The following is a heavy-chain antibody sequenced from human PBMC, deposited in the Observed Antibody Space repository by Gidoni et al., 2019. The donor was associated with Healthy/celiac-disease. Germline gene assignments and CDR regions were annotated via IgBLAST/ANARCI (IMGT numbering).Heavy chain of an antibody. J-gene: IGHJ4*02. CDR2: IYYSGST. D-gene: IGHD6-19*01. Sequence: QVQLQDSGPVLVKPSQTLSLTCIVSAGPISSGGYYWSWIRPHPGKGLEWIGYIYYSGSTYYKPSIKSRVAISVDTSKNQFSLKLSSVTAADTAVYYCARELHRHSSGWYEDYWGQGTLVTVSS. CDR1: AGPISSGGYY. V-gene: IGHV4-31*03. CDR3: ARELHRHSSGWYEDY.